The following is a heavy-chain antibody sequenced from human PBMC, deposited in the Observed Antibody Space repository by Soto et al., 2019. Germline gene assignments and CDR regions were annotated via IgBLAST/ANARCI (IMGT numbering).Heavy chain of an antibody. CDR1: GGSFSGYY. J-gene: IGHJ6*03. D-gene: IGHD6-6*01. V-gene: IGHV4-34*01. Sequence: PSETLSLTCAVYGGSFSGYYWSWIRQPPGKGLEWIGEINHSGSTNYNPSLKSRVTISVDTSKNQFSLKLSSVTAADTAVYYCARSMGSYYMDVWGKGTTVTVSS. CDR3: ARSMGSYYMDV. CDR2: INHSGST.